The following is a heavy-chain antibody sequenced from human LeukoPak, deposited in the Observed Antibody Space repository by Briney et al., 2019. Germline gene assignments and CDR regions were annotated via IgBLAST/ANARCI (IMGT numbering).Heavy chain of an antibody. CDR3: ARSSMYDSSGYPQP. CDR1: GFTFSSYS. CDR2: ISSSSSTI. Sequence: GGSLRLSCAASGFTFSSYSMNWVRQAPGKGLEWVSYISSSSSTIYYADSVKGRFTISRDNAKNSLHLQMNSLRAEDTAVYYCARSSMYDSSGYPQPWGQGTLVTVSS. D-gene: IGHD3-22*01. J-gene: IGHJ5*02. V-gene: IGHV3-48*01.